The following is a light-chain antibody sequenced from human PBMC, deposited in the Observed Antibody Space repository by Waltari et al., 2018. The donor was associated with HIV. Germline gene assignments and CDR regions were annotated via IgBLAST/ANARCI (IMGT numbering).Light chain of an antibody. CDR1: QSVSTN. Sequence: DIVVTQVPAALSVSPGERASLSCIASQSVSTNLAWYHQVSGQAPRLLISDSSNRATGVPDRFSGSGSGTHFTLTISSLQSEDSGVYYCQQYSDWPRAFGLGTKVEV. V-gene: IGKV3-15*01. CDR2: DSS. CDR3: QQYSDWPRA. J-gene: IGKJ1*01.